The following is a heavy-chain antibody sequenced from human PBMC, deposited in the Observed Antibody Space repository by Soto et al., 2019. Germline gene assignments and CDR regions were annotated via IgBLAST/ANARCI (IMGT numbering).Heavy chain of an antibody. V-gene: IGHV3-64*01. CDR3: ARRIPFGYGMDV. J-gene: IGHJ6*02. CDR2: ITSNGGNT. D-gene: IGHD2-21*01. CDR1: GFTLSSYA. Sequence: GGSLRLSCAASGFTLSSYAMHWVRQAPGKGLEYVSAITSNGGNTDYASSVKGRFTISRDNSKNTLYLQMGSLRAEDMAVYYCARRIPFGYGMDVWGQGTTVTVSS.